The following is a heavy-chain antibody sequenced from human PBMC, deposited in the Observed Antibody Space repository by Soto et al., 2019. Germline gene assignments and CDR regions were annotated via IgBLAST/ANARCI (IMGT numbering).Heavy chain of an antibody. CDR2: ISGSNGAT. CDR1: GYNFIDYG. V-gene: IGHV1-18*04. J-gene: IGHJ5*01. CDR3: ARDSKWLIIKGNWFDS. D-gene: IGHD5-12*01. Sequence: QVQLVQSGAEVKRPGASVKVSCKISGYNFIDYGMTWVRQAPGQGLEWMGWISGSNGATNYAQKFQGRVTLTTDTSTNTAYMELRRLTKDDTAVYYCARDSKWLIIKGNWFDSWGQGTLVTVSS.